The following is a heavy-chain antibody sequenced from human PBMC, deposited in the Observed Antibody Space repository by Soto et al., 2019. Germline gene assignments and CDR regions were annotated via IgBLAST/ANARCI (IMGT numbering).Heavy chain of an antibody. Sequence: QVQLQESGPGLVKPSQTLSLTCTVSGGSISSGDYYWSWIRQPPGKGLEWIGYIYYSGSTYYNPSLRSRVXXSXDXXKNQFSLNLSSVTAADTAVYYCARTVESYNDAFDIWGQGTLVTVSS. CDR1: GGSISSGDYY. J-gene: IGHJ3*02. CDR3: ARTVESYNDAFDI. D-gene: IGHD1-26*01. CDR2: IYYSGST. V-gene: IGHV4-30-4*01.